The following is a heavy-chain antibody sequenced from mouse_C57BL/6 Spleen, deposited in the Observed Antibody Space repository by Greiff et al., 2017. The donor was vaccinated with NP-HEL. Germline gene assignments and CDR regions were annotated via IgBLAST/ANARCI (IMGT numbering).Heavy chain of an antibody. CDR2: INPYNGGT. J-gene: IGHJ4*01. CDR3: ARRGSSSYAMDY. V-gene: IGHV1-19*01. Sequence: EVQLQQSGPVLVKPGASVKMSCKASGYTFTDYYMNWVKQSHGKSLEWIGVINPYNGGTSYNQKFKGKATLTVDKSSSTAYMELNSLTSEDSAVYYCARRGSSSYAMDYWGQGTSVTVSS. CDR1: GYTFTDYY. D-gene: IGHD1-1*01.